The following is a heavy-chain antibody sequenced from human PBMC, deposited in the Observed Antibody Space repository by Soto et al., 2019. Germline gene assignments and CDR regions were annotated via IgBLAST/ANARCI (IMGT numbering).Heavy chain of an antibody. CDR3: ALENGDYEPLFDY. Sequence: EGQLVESGGGLVQPGGSLRLSCAASGFTVSSNYMSWVRQAPGKGLEWVSVIYSGGSTYYADSVKGRFTISRDNSKNTLYLQMNSLRAEDTAVYYCALENGDYEPLFDYWGQGTLVTVSS. CDR1: GFTVSSNY. V-gene: IGHV3-66*01. D-gene: IGHD4-17*01. J-gene: IGHJ4*02. CDR2: IYSGGST.